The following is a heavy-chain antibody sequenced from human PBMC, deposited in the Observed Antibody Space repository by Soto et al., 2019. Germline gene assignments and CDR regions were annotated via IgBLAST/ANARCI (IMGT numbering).Heavy chain of an antibody. CDR1: GGSFSGYY. J-gene: IGHJ1*01. CDR2: INHSGST. V-gene: IGHV4-34*01. CDR3: ARERVLGYCSGCSCHQYFQH. Sequence: QVQLQQWGAGLLKPSETLSLTCAVYGGSFSGYYWSWIRQPPGKGLEWIGEINHSGSTNYNPSLKCRVSISVETSKNQFSLKLSSVTAEDTAVYYCARERVLGYCSGCSCHQYFQHWGQCTLVTVSS. D-gene: IGHD2-15*01.